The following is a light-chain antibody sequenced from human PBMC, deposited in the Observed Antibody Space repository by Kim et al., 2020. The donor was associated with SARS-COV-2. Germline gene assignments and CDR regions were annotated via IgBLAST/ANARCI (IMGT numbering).Light chain of an antibody. CDR1: GSGVGAECA. CDR3: QSYGSSLSGSV. V-gene: IGLV1-40*01. CDR2: RSA. Sequence: TVGRWWAGRGSGVGAECAVHWYQRFRGAAPKLRIYRSASRRSGVPDRFSGSKSGTAASLAITGRHPEDEADYDCQSYGSSLSGSVCGGGAQLAVL. J-gene: IGLJ3*02.